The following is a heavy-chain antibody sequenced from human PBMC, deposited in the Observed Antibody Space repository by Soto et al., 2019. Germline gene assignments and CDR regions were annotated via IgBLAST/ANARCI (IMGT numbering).Heavy chain of an antibody. CDR3: ARGRYGDY. V-gene: IGHV1-18*01. Sequence: QVHLVQSGAEVKKPGASVKVSCKGSGYTFTSYGITWVRQAPGQGLEWMGWISAHSGNTNYAQKLQGRVTVTRDTSTSTAYMALRSLRSADTAVYYCARGRYGDYWGQGALVTVSS. D-gene: IGHD1-1*01. CDR1: GYTFTSYG. J-gene: IGHJ4*02. CDR2: ISAHSGNT.